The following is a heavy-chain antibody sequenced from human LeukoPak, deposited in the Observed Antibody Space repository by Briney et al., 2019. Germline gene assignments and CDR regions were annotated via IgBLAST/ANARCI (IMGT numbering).Heavy chain of an antibody. Sequence: PGGSLRVSCSPPGVTLRDSAMSGVRHAPGKGLEWVSSISAGGSNTNHADSVKGRFTISRDNSKSTLYLQMNSLRVEDTAIYYCANALSVPNWNRTPFDFWGQGTLVTVSS. D-gene: IGHD1-1*01. V-gene: IGHV3-23*01. J-gene: IGHJ4*02. CDR1: GVTLRDSA. CDR2: ISAGGSNT. CDR3: ANALSVPNWNRTPFDF.